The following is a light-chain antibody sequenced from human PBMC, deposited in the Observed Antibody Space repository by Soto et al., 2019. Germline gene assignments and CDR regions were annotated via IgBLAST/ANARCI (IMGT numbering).Light chain of an antibody. Sequence: QSVLTQPASVSGSPGQSITISCTGTSSDADTYKYVSWYQQHPGKAPKLLIYEVSNRPSGVSNRFSGSKSGNTASLTISGLQAEDEADYYCNSYTTGTTKFGGGTKLTVL. CDR2: EVS. CDR1: SSDADTYKY. V-gene: IGLV2-14*01. CDR3: NSYTTGTTK. J-gene: IGLJ3*02.